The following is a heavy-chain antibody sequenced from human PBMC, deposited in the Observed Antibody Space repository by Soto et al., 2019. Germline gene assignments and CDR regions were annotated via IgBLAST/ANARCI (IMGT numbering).Heavy chain of an antibody. CDR3: AIAKAAAGNWDYYYYYGMDV. CDR1: GGSISSYY. D-gene: IGHD6-13*01. CDR2: IYYSGST. Sequence: PSETLSLTCTVSGGSISSYYWSWIRQPPGKGLEWIGYIYYSGSTNYNPSLKSRVTISVDTSKNQFSLKLSSVTAADTAVYYCAIAKAAAGNWDYYYYYGMDVWGQGTTVTVSS. V-gene: IGHV4-59*01. J-gene: IGHJ6*02.